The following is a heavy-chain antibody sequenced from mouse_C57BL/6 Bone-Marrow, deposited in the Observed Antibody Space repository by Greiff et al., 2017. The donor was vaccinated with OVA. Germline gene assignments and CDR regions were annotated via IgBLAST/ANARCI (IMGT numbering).Heavy chain of an antibody. J-gene: IGHJ2*01. V-gene: IGHV1-26*01. CDR3: ARDQLGRPLFDY. Sequence: VQLQQSGPELVKPGASVKISCKASGYTFTDYYMNWVKQSHGKSLEWIGDINPNNGGTSYNQKFKGKATLTVDKSSSTAYMELRSLTSEDSAVYYCARDQLGRPLFDYWGQGTTLTVSS. CDR2: INPNNGGT. CDR1: GYTFTDYY. D-gene: IGHD4-1*02.